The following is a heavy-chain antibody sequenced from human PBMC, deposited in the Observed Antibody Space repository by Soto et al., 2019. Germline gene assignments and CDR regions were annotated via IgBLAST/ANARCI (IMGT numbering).Heavy chain of an antibody. V-gene: IGHV1-46*01. Sequence: KNPPASGKVSCKASGYTFTSYYMHWVRQAPGQGLEWMGIINPSGGSTSYAQKFQGRVTMTRDTSTSTVYMELSSLRSEDTAVYYCARDPLSYYDFWSGYFSPERYYYGMDVWGQGTTVTVSS. J-gene: IGHJ6*02. CDR1: GYTFTSYY. D-gene: IGHD3-3*01. CDR3: ARDPLSYYDFWSGYFSPERYYYGMDV. CDR2: INPSGGST.